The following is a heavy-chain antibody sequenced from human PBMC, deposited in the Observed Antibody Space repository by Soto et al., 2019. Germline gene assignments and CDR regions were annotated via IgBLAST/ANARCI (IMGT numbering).Heavy chain of an antibody. CDR1: GYTFTGYY. D-gene: IGHD1-26*01. CDR3: GRGRSGELVIFY. J-gene: IGHJ4*02. V-gene: IGHV1-2*02. CDR2: ISPQTGGT. Sequence: ASVKVSCKGSGYTFTGYYIHWVRQTPGQGPEWMGEISPQTGGTKYAQKYQGRVTMTRDTSITTVYMELSNLSPDDTAVYYCGRGRSGELVIFYWGQGTLVTVS.